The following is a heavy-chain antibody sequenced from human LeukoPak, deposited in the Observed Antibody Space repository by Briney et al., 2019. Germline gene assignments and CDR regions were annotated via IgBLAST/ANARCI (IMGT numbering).Heavy chain of an antibody. CDR3: ARARRDGYNFDY. Sequence: SVKVSCKASGGTFSSYAISWVRQAPGQGLEWMGGIIPIFGTANYAQKFQGRATITTDESTSTAYMELSSLRSEDTAVYYCARARRDGYNFDYWGQGTLVTVSS. CDR2: IIPIFGTA. CDR1: GGTFSSYA. V-gene: IGHV1-69*05. J-gene: IGHJ4*02. D-gene: IGHD5-24*01.